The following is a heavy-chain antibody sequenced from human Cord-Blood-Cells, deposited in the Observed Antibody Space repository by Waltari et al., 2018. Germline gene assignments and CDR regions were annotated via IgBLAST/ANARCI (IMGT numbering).Heavy chain of an antibody. Sequence: QVQLVQSGAEVKKPGASVKVSCKASGYTFTSYDINWVRKATGQGLEWMGWMNPNSSNTGYAKQFQGRFTITRNTSISTAYMELSSLRSEDTAVYYGARGYWNYYYYYYMDVWGKGTTVTVSS. V-gene: IGHV1-8*03. CDR3: ARGYWNYYYYYYMDV. CDR1: GYTFTSYD. D-gene: IGHD1-1*01. J-gene: IGHJ6*03. CDR2: MNPNSSNT.